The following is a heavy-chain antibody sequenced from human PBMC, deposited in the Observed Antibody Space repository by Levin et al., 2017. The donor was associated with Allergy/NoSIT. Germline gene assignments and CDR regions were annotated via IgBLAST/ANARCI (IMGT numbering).Heavy chain of an antibody. CDR3: AKYGEISGIPPYYLDY. CDR2: MDGSGGGT. CDR1: GFSFSTYA. J-gene: IGHJ4*02. Sequence: PGGSLRLSCEASGFSFSTYALGWVRQSPGGGLDWVASMDGSGGGTAYGDSVKGRFIISRDNSRNIVFLHMSSLRADDTAVYYCAKYGEISGIPPYYLDYWGQGILVTVSS. D-gene: IGHD1-20*01. V-gene: IGHV3-23*01.